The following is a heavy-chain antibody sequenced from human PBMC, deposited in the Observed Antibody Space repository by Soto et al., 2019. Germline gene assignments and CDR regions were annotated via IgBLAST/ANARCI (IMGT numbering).Heavy chain of an antibody. D-gene: IGHD1-26*01. J-gene: IGHJ6*02. Sequence: EVQLLDAGGGLAHPGGSLRLSCGVSGFTFSSHAMSWVRQAPGKGLECVSGISGSGGTTFYADSVKGRFTISRDNSKKTLYLQMNSLTGEDTAVYYCARTRSAWSDFHYYSLDVWGQGTTVTVSS. CDR3: ARTRSAWSDFHYYSLDV. CDR1: GFTFSSHA. V-gene: IGHV3-23*01. CDR2: ISGSGGTT.